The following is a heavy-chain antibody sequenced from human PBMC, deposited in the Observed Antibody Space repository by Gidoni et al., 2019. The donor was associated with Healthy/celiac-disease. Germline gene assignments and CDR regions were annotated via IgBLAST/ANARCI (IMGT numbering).Heavy chain of an antibody. Sequence: EVQLVQSGAEVKKPGESLRISCMGSGYSFTSYWSSWVRQMPGKGLEWMGRIDPSDSYTNYSPSFQGHVTISADKSISTAYLQWSSLKASDTAMYYCARSGIAVAGTGLDYYYGMDVWGQGTTVTVSS. D-gene: IGHD6-19*01. V-gene: IGHV5-10-1*03. CDR2: IDPSDSYT. CDR3: ARSGIAVAGTGLDYYYGMDV. J-gene: IGHJ6*02. CDR1: GYSFTSYW.